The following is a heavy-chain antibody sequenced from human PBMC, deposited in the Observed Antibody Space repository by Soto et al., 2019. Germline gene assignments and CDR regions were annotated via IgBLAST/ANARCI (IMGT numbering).Heavy chain of an antibody. J-gene: IGHJ4*02. D-gene: IGHD6-19*01. Sequence: NPSETLSLTCTVSGGSISSYYWSWIRRPPGKGLEWIWYIYYSGNTNYNPSLKSRVTISVDTSNNKFSLKLSSVTAADTAVYYCARHIAVASDIDYWGQGTLVTVSS. V-gene: IGHV4-59*01. CDR2: IYYSGNT. CDR3: ARHIAVASDIDY. CDR1: GGSISSYY.